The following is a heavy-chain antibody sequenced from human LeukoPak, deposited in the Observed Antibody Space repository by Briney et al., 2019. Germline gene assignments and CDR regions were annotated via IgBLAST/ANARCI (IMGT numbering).Heavy chain of an antibody. CDR3: ATLELRFLEWLLEGFDY. Sequence: GGSLRLSCTASGFTFSSPAMSWVRQAPGKGLEWVSGISDTGAGTSYADSVKGRFTISRDNSYNTLYLQMNTLRAEDTAVYYCATLELRFLEWLLEGFDYWGQGTLVTVSS. CDR2: ISDTGAGT. J-gene: IGHJ4*02. V-gene: IGHV3-23*01. D-gene: IGHD3-3*01. CDR1: GFTFSSPA.